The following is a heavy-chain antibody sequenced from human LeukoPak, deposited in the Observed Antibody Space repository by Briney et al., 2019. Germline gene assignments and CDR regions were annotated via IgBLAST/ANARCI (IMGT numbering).Heavy chain of an antibody. CDR3: NQEGVVEPGAILGN. J-gene: IGHJ4*02. D-gene: IGHD1-1*01. CDR2: TKSKTDGGTP. Sequence: GGSLRLSCAASGFTFSNAWMSWVRHAPGKGLEGVGRTKSKTDGGTPDYPAPVKGKFTISTDDTNATVYLQMISLNTEDTAVYYCNQEGVVEPGAILGNWGRGTLVTVSS. V-gene: IGHV3-15*01. CDR1: GFTFSNAW.